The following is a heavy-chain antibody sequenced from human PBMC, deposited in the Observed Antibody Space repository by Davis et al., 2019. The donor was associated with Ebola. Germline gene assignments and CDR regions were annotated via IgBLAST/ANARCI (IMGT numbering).Heavy chain of an antibody. Sequence: ASVKVSCKASGYTFTSYGISWVRQAPGQGLEWMGWISAYNGNTNYAQKLQGRVTMTTDTSTSTAYMELRSLRSDDTAVYYCARGPTNTIFGVVISYWFDPWGQGTLVTVSS. J-gene: IGHJ5*02. CDR2: ISAYNGNT. CDR1: GYTFTSYG. D-gene: IGHD3-3*01. V-gene: IGHV1-18*01. CDR3: ARGPTNTIFGVVISYWFDP.